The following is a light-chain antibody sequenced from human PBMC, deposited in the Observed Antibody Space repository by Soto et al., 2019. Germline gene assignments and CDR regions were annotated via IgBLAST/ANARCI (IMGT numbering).Light chain of an antibody. Sequence: QSVLTQPPSVSGTPGLSISISCTGTSSNIGAEYDVHWYQQLPGTAPRLLIFGNNNRPSGVPDRFSGSKSGTSASLAITGLQAEDEAIYYCQSYDSSLSTAIFGAGTKLTVL. CDR1: SSNIGAEYD. V-gene: IGLV1-40*01. CDR2: GNN. J-gene: IGLJ2*01. CDR3: QSYDSSLSTAI.